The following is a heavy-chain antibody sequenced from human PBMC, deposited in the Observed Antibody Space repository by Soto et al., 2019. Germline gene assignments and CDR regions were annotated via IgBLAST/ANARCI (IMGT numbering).Heavy chain of an antibody. CDR1: GFTFSTYA. V-gene: IGHV3-23*01. D-gene: IGHD6-13*01. CDR2: ISVSGGSS. Sequence: GGALRLSCAASGFTFSTYAMTLVRQPPGKGLEWVSFISVSGGSSYYADSVKGRFTISRDNSKNTLFLQMNGLRAEDTAVYYCAKVSKRAAAGRYEYYKYGMDVWGQGTTVTVSS. CDR3: AKVSKRAAAGRYEYYKYGMDV. J-gene: IGHJ6*02.